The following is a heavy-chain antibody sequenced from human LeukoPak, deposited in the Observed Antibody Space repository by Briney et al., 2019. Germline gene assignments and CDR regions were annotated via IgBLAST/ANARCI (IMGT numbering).Heavy chain of an antibody. Sequence: GGSLRLSCAASGFTFRNYWMHWARQAPGKGLVWVSRINSDGSSTTYADSVKGRFTMSRDNAKNTLYLQMNSLRAKDTAVYYCARGGFGIVVVSAIDYWGQGTLVTVSS. V-gene: IGHV3-74*01. CDR1: GFTFRNYW. J-gene: IGHJ4*02. D-gene: IGHD2-21*01. CDR3: ARGGFGIVVVSAIDY. CDR2: INSDGSST.